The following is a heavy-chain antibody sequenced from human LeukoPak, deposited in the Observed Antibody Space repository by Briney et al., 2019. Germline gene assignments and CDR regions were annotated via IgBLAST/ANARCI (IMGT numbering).Heavy chain of an antibody. V-gene: IGHV3-7*01. CDR2: IKQDGSDK. D-gene: IGHD2-15*01. Sequence: GGSLRLTCAASGFTFSSYWMCWVRQAPGKGLEWVAIIKQDGSDKYYVDSVEGRFIISRDNAKNSLYLQMNSLRAEDTAVYYCLTSTRSHRFDYWGQGTLVTVSS. J-gene: IGHJ4*02. CDR1: GFTFSSYW. CDR3: LTSTRSHRFDY.